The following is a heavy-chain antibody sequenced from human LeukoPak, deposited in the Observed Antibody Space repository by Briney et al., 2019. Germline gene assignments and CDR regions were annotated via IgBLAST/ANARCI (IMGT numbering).Heavy chain of an antibody. Sequence: ASVKVSCKASGYTFTSYEINWVRQATGQGLEWMGWMNPDTGNTGYAQKFQGRVTMTRNTSISTAYMELSSLRSEDTAVYYCARGRGGYADYYSYMDVWGKGTTVTVSS. CDR3: ARGRGGYADYYSYMDV. CDR1: GYTFTSYE. J-gene: IGHJ6*03. V-gene: IGHV1-8*01. CDR2: MNPDTGNT. D-gene: IGHD5-12*01.